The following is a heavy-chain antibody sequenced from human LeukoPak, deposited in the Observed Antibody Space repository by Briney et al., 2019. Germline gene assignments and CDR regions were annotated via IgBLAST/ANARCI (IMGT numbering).Heavy chain of an antibody. CDR3: ARDRGGSSSDFDF. CDR2: INPNSGGT. D-gene: IGHD6-6*01. Sequence: ASVKVSCKASGYTFTGYYMHWVRQAPGQGLEWMGWINPNSGGTNYAQKFQGRVTMTRDTSISTDYMELSRLISDDTAVYYCARDRGGSSSDFDFWGQGTLVTVSS. J-gene: IGHJ4*02. V-gene: IGHV1-2*02. CDR1: GYTFTGYY.